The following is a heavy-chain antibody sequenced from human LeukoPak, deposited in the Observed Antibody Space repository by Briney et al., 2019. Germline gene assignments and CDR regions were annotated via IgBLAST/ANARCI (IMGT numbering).Heavy chain of an antibody. D-gene: IGHD3-22*01. CDR3: ARGPPRLQGSITMIVVASNWFDP. Sequence: SETLSLTCAVYGGSFSGYYWSWIRQPPGKGLEWIGEINHSGSTNHNPSLKSRVTISVDTSKNQFSLKLSPVTAADTAVYYCARGPPRLQGSITMIVVASNWFDPWGQGTLVTVSS. V-gene: IGHV4-34*01. CDR1: GGSFSGYY. CDR2: INHSGST. J-gene: IGHJ5*02.